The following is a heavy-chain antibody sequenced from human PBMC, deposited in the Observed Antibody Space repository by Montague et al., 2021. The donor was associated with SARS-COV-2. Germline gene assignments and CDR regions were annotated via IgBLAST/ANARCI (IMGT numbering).Heavy chain of an antibody. CDR2: IDPSGGRT. D-gene: IGHD3-10*01. J-gene: IGHJ4*02. Sequence: SLRLSCAVSGFTFSVYTMSWVRQAPGKGLEWVAGIDPSGGRTYYSESVKGRFTIFRDNSKNTLYLQMNSLRSEDAAIYYCVKDSVHYWGQGTLVTGSS. V-gene: IGHV3-23*05. CDR1: GFTFSVYT. CDR3: VKDSVHY.